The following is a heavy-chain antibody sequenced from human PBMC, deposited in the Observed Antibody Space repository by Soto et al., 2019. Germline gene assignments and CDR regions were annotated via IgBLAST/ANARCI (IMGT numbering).Heavy chain of an antibody. V-gene: IGHV4-59*01. CDR2: IYYSGST. CDR1: GGSISSYY. D-gene: IGHD6-13*01. J-gene: IGHJ4*02. Sequence: SETLSLTGTVSGGSISSYYWSWIRQPPGKGLEWIGYIYYSGSTNYNPSLKSRVTISVDTSKNQFSLKLSSVTAADTAVYYCARAPAPLYSRSWYYFDYWGQGTLVTVSS. CDR3: ARAPAPLYSRSWYYFDY.